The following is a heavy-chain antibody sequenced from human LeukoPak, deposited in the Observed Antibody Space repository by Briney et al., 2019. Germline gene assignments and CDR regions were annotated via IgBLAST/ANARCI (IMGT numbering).Heavy chain of an antibody. CDR1: GVSISSYY. J-gene: IGHJ6*03. D-gene: IGHD3-10*01. V-gene: IGHV4-4*09. Sequence: KPSETLSLTCTVPGVSISSYYWSWIRQPPGKGLEWLGYIYTSGSTNYNPSLKSRVTISVDTSKNQFSLKLSSVTAVDTAVYYCARTPGSGSYGGYYYMDVWGKGTTVTVSS. CDR2: IYTSGST. CDR3: ARTPGSGSYGGYYYMDV.